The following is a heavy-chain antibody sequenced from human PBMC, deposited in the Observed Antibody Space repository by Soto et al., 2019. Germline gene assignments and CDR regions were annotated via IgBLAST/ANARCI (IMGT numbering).Heavy chain of an antibody. J-gene: IGHJ4*02. CDR1: GFTFSEYA. D-gene: IGHD5-12*01. Sequence: GGSLRLSCAASGFTFSEYALQWVRQAPGKGLEWVAVISDDGTKKYYPVSVRGRFTTSRDNSKNTVNLQLNSLRPDDTAVYFCARASRSGYDTPTDYWGQGTLVTVSS. V-gene: IGHV3-30-3*01. CDR3: ARASRSGYDTPTDY. CDR2: ISDDGTKK.